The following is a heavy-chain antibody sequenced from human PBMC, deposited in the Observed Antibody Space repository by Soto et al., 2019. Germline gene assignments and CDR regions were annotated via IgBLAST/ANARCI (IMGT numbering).Heavy chain of an antibody. CDR2: IMAYNNNP. V-gene: IGHV1-18*01. CDR3: ARGGMGKSYWTLDS. D-gene: IGHD1-26*01. CDR1: GYTFSNYG. J-gene: IGHJ4*02. Sequence: ASVKVSCKASGYTFSNYGVNWVRQAPGQGLEWLGYIMAYNNNPHYAQKFVGRVTMTADTSTSTAFLELRSRTSDDTAVNYCARGGMGKSYWTLDSWGQGTQVTVSS.